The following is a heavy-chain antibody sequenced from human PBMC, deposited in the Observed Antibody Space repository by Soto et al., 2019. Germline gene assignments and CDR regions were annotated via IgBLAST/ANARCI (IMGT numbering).Heavy chain of an antibody. CDR3: ARGSGVPLDY. CDR1: GGSFSGYY. CDR2: IDHAGST. J-gene: IGHJ4*02. D-gene: IGHD3-10*01. V-gene: IGHV4-34*01. Sequence: QVQLQQWGAGLLKPSETLSLTCGVNGGSFSGYYWTWIRQSPRKGLEWIGEIDHAGSTDYNPSLKSRLTISVDTAERQFSLILTSVTAADTGVYFCARGSGVPLDYWGQGTLVTVSS.